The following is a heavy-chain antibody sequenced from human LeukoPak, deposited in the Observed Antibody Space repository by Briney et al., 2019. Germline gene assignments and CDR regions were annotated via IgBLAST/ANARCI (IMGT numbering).Heavy chain of an antibody. V-gene: IGHV1-2*02. J-gene: IGHJ6*03. CDR2: INPHTGGT. D-gene: IGHD2-21*02. CDR1: GYTFTGYY. CDR3: ARGVTARGFYYYMDI. Sequence: ASVKVSCKASGYTFTGYYMHWVRQAPGQGLEWMGWINPHTGGTNYAQKFQGRVTMTRDTSISTAYMELSGLTSDDTAVYSCARGVTARGFYYYMDIWGNGTTVTISS.